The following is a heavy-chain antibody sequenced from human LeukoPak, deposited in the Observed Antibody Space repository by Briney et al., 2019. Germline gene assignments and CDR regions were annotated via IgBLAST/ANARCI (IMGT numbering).Heavy chain of an antibody. Sequence: GRSLRLSCAASGFTFSSYGMHWVRQAPGKGLEWVAVISYDGSNKYYADSVKGRFTTSRDNSKNTLYLQMNSLRAEDTAVYYCAKDEGPVGPLGYCSSTSCYEGCFDYWGQGTLVTVSS. CDR3: AKDEGPVGPLGYCSSTSCYEGCFDY. CDR2: ISYDGSNK. D-gene: IGHD2-2*01. J-gene: IGHJ4*02. V-gene: IGHV3-30*18. CDR1: GFTFSSYG.